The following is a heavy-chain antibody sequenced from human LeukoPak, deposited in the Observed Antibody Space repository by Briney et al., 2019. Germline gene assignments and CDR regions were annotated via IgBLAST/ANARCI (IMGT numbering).Heavy chain of an antibody. J-gene: IGHJ4*02. CDR3: EKGVGAAAALYYFDY. V-gene: IGHV3-9*03. CDR1: GFTFYYYA. Sequence: GRYLRLDCAASGFTFYYYAMHWVRQSPGKGLEWVSGISWSSGSIGYADSVKGRFTISRDNAKNSLYLQMNSLRAEDMALYYCEKGVGAAAALYYFDYWGQGTLVTVYS. CDR2: ISWSSGSI. D-gene: IGHD6-13*01.